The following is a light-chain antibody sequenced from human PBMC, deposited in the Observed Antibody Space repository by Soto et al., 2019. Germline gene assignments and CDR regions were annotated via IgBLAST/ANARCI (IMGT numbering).Light chain of an antibody. V-gene: IGKV1-5*03. CDR3: QHYNRYSEA. J-gene: IGKJ1*01. CDR1: QTISSW. Sequence: QMSQSPSTLSGSVGPRVTITCRASQTISSWLAWYQQKPGKAPKLLIYKASTLKSGVPSRFSGSGSGTEFTLTISSLQPDDFATYYCQHYNRYSEAFGQGTKVDNK. CDR2: KAS.